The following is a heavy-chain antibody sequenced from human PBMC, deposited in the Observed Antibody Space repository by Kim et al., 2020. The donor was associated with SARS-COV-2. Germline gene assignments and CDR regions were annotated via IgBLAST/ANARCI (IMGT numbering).Heavy chain of an antibody. Sequence: FQGRVTITADESTTTAYMELSSLRSEDTAVYYCARGHRLPYYYGSAYFDYWGQGTLVTVSS. J-gene: IGHJ4*02. CDR3: ARGHRLPYYYGSAYFDY. D-gene: IGHD3-10*01. V-gene: IGHV1-69*01.